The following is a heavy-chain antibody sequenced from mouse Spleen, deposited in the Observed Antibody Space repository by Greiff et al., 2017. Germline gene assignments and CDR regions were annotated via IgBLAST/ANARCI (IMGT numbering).Heavy chain of an antibody. D-gene: IGHD1-1*01. J-gene: IGHJ1*01. Sequence: VQLQQPGPGLVKPSQSLSLTCTVTGYSITSDYAWNWIRQFPGNKLEWMGYISYSGSTSYNPSLKSRISITRDTSKNQFFLQLNSVTTEDTATYYCARDYGSLWYFDVWGAGTTVTVSS. CDR3: ARDYGSLWYFDV. CDR1: GYSITSDYA. V-gene: IGHV3-2*02. CDR2: ISYSGST.